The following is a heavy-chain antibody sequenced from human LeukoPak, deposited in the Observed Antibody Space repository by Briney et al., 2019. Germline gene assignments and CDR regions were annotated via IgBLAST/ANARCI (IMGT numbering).Heavy chain of an antibody. Sequence: SETLSLTCTVSSGSISTSNYYWGWVRQPPGKALEWIGNIFYSGSTYYSPSLKSRVTISLDTSRNQFSLKLSSVTAADTAVYYCARPSSGWSAFGYWGQGTLVTVSS. CDR2: IFYSGST. J-gene: IGHJ4*02. V-gene: IGHV4-39*01. CDR3: ARPSSGWSAFGY. CDR1: SGSISTSNYY. D-gene: IGHD6-19*01.